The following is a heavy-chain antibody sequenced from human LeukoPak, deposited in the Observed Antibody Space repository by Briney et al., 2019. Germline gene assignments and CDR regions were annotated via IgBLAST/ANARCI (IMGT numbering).Heavy chain of an antibody. D-gene: IGHD3-22*01. Sequence: GESLKIPCKGSGYSFTSYWIGWVRQMPGKGLEWMGIIYPGDSDTRYSPSFQGQVTISADKSSNSAFLQWSSLKASDTAIYYCARLDSRGLSFWGQGTPVTVSS. CDR3: ARLDSRGLSF. CDR1: GYSFTSYW. J-gene: IGHJ4*02. CDR2: IYPGDSDT. V-gene: IGHV5-51*01.